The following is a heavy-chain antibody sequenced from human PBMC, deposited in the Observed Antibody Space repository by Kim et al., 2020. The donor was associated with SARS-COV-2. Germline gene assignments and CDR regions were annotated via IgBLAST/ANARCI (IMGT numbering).Heavy chain of an antibody. V-gene: IGHV1-69*13. CDR1: GGTFSSYA. D-gene: IGHD6-13*01. Sequence: SVKVSCKASGGTFSSYAISWVRQAPGQGLEWMGGIIPIFGTANYGQKFQGRVTITADESTSTAYMELSSLRSEDTAVYYCATSSIAAAGWRRGRWFDPWGQGTLVTVSS. J-gene: IGHJ5*02. CDR3: ATSSIAAAGWRRGRWFDP. CDR2: IIPIFGTA.